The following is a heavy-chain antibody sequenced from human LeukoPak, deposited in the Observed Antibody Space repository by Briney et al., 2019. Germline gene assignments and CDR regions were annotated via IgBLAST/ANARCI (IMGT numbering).Heavy chain of an antibody. CDR2: MNPNSGNT. Sequence: ASVKVSCKASGYTSTSYDINWVRQATGQGLEWMGWMNPNSGNTGYAQKFQGRVTMTRNTSISTAYMELSSLRSEDTAVYYCARGRTLRGYCSSTSCYSLGFDPWGQGTLVTVSS. J-gene: IGHJ5*02. CDR3: ARGRTLRGYCSSTSCYSLGFDP. CDR1: GYTSTSYD. D-gene: IGHD2-2*01. V-gene: IGHV1-8*01.